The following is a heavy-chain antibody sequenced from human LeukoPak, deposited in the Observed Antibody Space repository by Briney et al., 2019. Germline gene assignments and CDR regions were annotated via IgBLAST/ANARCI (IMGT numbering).Heavy chain of an antibody. J-gene: IGHJ5*02. CDR3: ARHGEIAVAGTVWFDP. V-gene: IGHV4-39*01. CDR1: GGSISSSSYY. CDR2: IYYSGST. Sequence: SETLSLTCTVSGGSISSSSYYWGWIRQPPGKGLEWIGSIYYSGSTYYNPSLKSRVTISVDTSKNQFSLKLSPVTAADTALYYCARHGEIAVAGTVWFDPWGQGTLVTVSS. D-gene: IGHD6-19*01.